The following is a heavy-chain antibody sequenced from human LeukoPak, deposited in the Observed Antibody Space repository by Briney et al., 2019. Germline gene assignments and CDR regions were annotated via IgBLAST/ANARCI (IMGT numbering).Heavy chain of an antibody. Sequence: GGSLRLSCAASGFTFSSYDMNWVRQAPGKGLEWVSYISSSSGTIYYADSVKGRFTISRDNAKNSLYLQMNSLRAEDTAVYYCARDGSGSFYYYSYAMDVWGQGTTVTVS. CDR3: ARDGSGSFYYYSYAMDV. CDR2: ISSSSGTI. J-gene: IGHJ6*02. V-gene: IGHV3-48*01. CDR1: GFTFSSYD. D-gene: IGHD1-26*01.